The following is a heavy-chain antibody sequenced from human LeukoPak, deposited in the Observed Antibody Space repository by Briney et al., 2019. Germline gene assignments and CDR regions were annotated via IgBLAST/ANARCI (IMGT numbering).Heavy chain of an antibody. CDR3: ARESRPRDFWSGYYPTIKYYYYYYMDV. V-gene: IGHV1-3*03. CDR2: INAGNGNT. J-gene: IGHJ6*03. CDR1: GYTFTSYA. Sequence: ASVKVSCKASGYTFTSYAMHWVRQAPGQRLEWMGWINAGNGNTKYSQEFQGRVTITRDTSASTAYMELSSLRSEDMAVYYCARESRPRDFWSGYYPTIKYYYYYYMDVWGKGTTVTVSS. D-gene: IGHD3-3*01.